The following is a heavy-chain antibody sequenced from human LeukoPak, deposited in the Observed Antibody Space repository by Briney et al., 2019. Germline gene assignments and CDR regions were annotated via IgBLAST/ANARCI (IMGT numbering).Heavy chain of an antibody. Sequence: SVKVSCKASGGTFSSYAISWVRQAPGQGLEWMGGIIPIFGTANYAQKFQGRVTITADESTSTVYMELSSLTSEDTAVYYCARDIGSGYYNFDYWGQGTLVTVSS. CDR1: GGTFSSYA. J-gene: IGHJ4*02. V-gene: IGHV1-69*13. CDR3: ARDIGSGYYNFDY. D-gene: IGHD5-12*01. CDR2: IIPIFGTA.